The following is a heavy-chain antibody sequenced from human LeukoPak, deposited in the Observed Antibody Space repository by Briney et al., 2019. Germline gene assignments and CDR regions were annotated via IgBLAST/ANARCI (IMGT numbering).Heavy chain of an antibody. V-gene: IGHV4-34*01. Sequence: SETLSLTCAVYGGSFSGYYWSWIRQPPGEGLEWIGEINHSGSTNYNPSLKSRVTISVDTSKNQFSLKLSSVTAADTAVYYCARGLYSSSRTARYWGQGTLVTVSS. D-gene: IGHD6-13*01. J-gene: IGHJ4*02. CDR1: GGSFSGYY. CDR2: INHSGST. CDR3: ARGLYSSSRTARY.